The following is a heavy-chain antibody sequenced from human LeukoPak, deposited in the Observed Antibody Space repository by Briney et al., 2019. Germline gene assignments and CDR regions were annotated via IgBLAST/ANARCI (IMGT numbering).Heavy chain of an antibody. Sequence: PSGTLSLTCTVSGGSISSYYWSWIRQPPGKGLEWIGYIYYSGSTNYNPSLKSRVTISVDTSKNQFSLKLSSVTAADTAVYYCARAQFAAAGIFDYWGQGTLVTVSS. J-gene: IGHJ4*02. CDR2: IYYSGST. CDR1: GGSISSYY. V-gene: IGHV4-59*01. CDR3: ARAQFAAAGIFDY. D-gene: IGHD6-13*01.